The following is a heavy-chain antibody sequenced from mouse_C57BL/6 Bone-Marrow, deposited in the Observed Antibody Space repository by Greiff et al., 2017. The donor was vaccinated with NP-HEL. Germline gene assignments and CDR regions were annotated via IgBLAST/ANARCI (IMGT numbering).Heavy chain of an antibody. CDR2: INPYNGGT. D-gene: IGHD1-1*01. V-gene: IGHV1-19*01. CDR3: ANYYPHWYFDV. J-gene: IGHJ1*03. Sequence: VQLKESGPVLVKPGASVKMSCKASGYTFTDYYMNWVKQSHGKSLEWIGVINPYNGGTSYNQKFKGKATLTVDKSSSTAYMELNSLTSEDSAVYYCANYYPHWYFDVWGTGTTVTVSS. CDR1: GYTFTDYY.